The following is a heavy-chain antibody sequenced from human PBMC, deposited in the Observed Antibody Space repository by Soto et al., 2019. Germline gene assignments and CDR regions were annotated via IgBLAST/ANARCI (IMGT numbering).Heavy chain of an antibody. CDR3: ARGHPHYYDSSGSMDF. J-gene: IGHJ4*02. CDR1: GYTFTGYY. Sequence: GASVKVSCKASGYTFTGYYMHWVRQAPGQGLEWMGWINPNSGGTNYAQKFQGWVTMTRDTSISTAYMELSRLRSDDTAVYYCARGHPHYYDSSGSMDFWGQGTLVTVSS. CDR2: INPNSGGT. V-gene: IGHV1-2*04. D-gene: IGHD3-22*01.